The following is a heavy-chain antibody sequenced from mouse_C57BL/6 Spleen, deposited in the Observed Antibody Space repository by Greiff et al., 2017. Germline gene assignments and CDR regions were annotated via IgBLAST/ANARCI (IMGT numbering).Heavy chain of an antibody. CDR3: ARRGSYYLDY. CDR1: GYTFTSYD. Sequence: QVQLKESGPELVKPGASVKLSCKASGYTFTSYDINWVKQRPGQGLEWIGWIYPRDGSTKYNEKFKGKATLTVDTSSRTAYMELHSLTSEDSAVYFCARRGSYYLDYWCQGTTLTVSS. J-gene: IGHJ2*01. V-gene: IGHV1-85*01. CDR2: IYPRDGST.